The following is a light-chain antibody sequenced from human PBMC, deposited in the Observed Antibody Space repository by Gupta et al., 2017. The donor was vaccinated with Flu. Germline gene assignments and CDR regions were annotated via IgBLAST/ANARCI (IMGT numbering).Light chain of an antibody. Sequence: SVPPQPPSASGAHVHRVTISCSGSSSNIGSYYVYWYQHLPGTAPKVLIYRNNQRHSGVPERFSGSNCDTSASFAISRLRSEDEGDYYCESWDENLRGKVFGGGTKLTVL. V-gene: IGLV1-47*01. CDR3: ESWDENLRGKV. CDR1: SSNIGSYY. CDR2: RNN. J-gene: IGLJ3*02.